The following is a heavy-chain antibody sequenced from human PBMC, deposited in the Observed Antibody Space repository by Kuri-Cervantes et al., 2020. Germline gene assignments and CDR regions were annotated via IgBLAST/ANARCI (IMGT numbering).Heavy chain of an antibody. Sequence: ASVKVSCKASGYTFTGYYMHWVRQAPGQGLEWMGWINPNSGGTNYAQKFQGRVTMTRDTSISTAYMELSSLRSEDTAVYYCARGPFLTGYLFSYYYYYGMDVWGQGTTVTVSS. V-gene: IGHV1-2*02. CDR1: GYTFTGYY. D-gene: IGHD3-9*01. CDR3: ARGPFLTGYLFSYYYYYGMDV. CDR2: INPNSGGT. J-gene: IGHJ6*02.